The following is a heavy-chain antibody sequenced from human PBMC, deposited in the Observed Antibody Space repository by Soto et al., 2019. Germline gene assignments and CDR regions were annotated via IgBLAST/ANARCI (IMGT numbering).Heavy chain of an antibody. V-gene: IGHV4-30-2*01. CDR1: GGSISSGGYS. J-gene: IGHJ4*02. CDR2: IYHSGST. D-gene: IGHD3-22*01. Sequence: QLQLQESGSGLVKPSQTLSLTCAVSGGSISSGGYSWSWIRQPPGKGLEWIGYIYHSGSTYYNPSLRSRVTISVDRSKNQFSLKLSSVTAADTAVYYCARAGDSSGYYLDYWGQGTLVTVSS. CDR3: ARAGDSSGYYLDY.